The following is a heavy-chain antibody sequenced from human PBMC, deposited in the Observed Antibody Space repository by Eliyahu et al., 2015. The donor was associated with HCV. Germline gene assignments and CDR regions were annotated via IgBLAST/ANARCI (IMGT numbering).Heavy chain of an antibody. V-gene: IGHV4-39*01. D-gene: IGHD6-19*01. J-gene: IGHJ4*02. CDR1: GGSXSSSSYY. CDR3: ASWKVEAVAGSSDY. Sequence: QLQLQESGPGLVKPSETLSLTCTVXGGSXSSSSYYWGWXRXPPGKGLEWIGSIYYSGSTYYNPSLKSRVTISVDTSKNQFSLKLSSVTAADTAVYYCASWKVEAVAGSSDYWGQGTLVTVSS. CDR2: IYYSGST.